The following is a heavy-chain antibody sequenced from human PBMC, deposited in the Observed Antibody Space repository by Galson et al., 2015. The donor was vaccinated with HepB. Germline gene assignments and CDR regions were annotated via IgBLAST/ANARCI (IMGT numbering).Heavy chain of an antibody. CDR3: AKEPRESGWFGEFDP. Sequence: SLRLSCAASGFTFSNYAMSWVRQAPGKGLEWVSGISGGGGDTYYADSVTGRFASSRDNSKNTLYLQMTSLRAEDTAIYYCAKEPRESGWFGEFDPRGQGTLVTVSS. CDR2: ISGGGGDT. CDR1: GFTFSNYA. D-gene: IGHD6-19*01. V-gene: IGHV3-23*01. J-gene: IGHJ5*02.